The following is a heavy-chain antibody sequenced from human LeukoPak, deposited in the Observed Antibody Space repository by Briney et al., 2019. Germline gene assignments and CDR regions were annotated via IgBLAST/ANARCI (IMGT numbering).Heavy chain of an antibody. CDR3: TPGDYGNYFYDMDV. Sequence: GGSLRLSCAASGFIFRDHYLDWIRQAPGKGLEWVGRSRNKDNSYTTEYAASVKGRFTISRDDSKSIAYLQMNSLKTEDTAVYHCTPGDYGNYFYDMDVWGQGTTVTVSS. V-gene: IGHV3-72*01. D-gene: IGHD4-17*01. CDR1: GFIFRDHY. CDR2: SRNKDNSYTT. J-gene: IGHJ6*02.